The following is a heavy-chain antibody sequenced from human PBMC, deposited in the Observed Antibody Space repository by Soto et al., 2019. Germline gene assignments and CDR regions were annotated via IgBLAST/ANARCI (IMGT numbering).Heavy chain of an antibody. D-gene: IGHD6-6*01. CDR1: GGSISSSKW. CDR2: IYHSGST. CDR3: ASQDYSSSTDASFLVNGYFDL. Sequence: QMQLQESGPGLVKPSGTLSLTCGVSGGSISSSKWWTWVRQPPGKGPGWIGEIYHSGSTNYNPSLTSRVTISLDKSNTQFSLTLTSVTAADTAVYYCASQDYSSSTDASFLVNGYFDLWGRGILVTVSS. V-gene: IGHV4-4*02. J-gene: IGHJ2*01.